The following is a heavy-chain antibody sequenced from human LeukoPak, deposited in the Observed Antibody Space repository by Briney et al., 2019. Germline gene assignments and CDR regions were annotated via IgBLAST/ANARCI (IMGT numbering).Heavy chain of an antibody. CDR1: GFTFSRYW. CDR2: IKQDGSEK. D-gene: IGHD3-22*01. Sequence: PGGSLSLSCAASGFTFSRYWMSWVRQAPGKGLEWVANIKQDGSEKYYVDSVKGRFTISRDNAKNSLYLQMNSLRAEDTAVYYCARDEFYDSSTYYPPFDYWGQGTLVTVSS. CDR3: ARDEFYDSSTYYPPFDY. J-gene: IGHJ4*02. V-gene: IGHV3-7*04.